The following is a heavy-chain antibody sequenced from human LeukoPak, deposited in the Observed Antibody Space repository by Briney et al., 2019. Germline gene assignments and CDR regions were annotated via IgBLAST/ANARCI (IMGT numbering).Heavy chain of an antibody. J-gene: IGHJ4*02. V-gene: IGHV5-51*01. CDR1: GYNFNSYW. CDR2: IYPGDSDT. Sequence: GESLKISCKGSGYNFNSYWIGWVRQTPGKGLEWMGIIYPGDSDTVYNPSFQGQVTMSADKSIGTAYLQWSSLKASDTAMYYCARRGEAAGYLPCWGQGTLVTVSS. D-gene: IGHD6-13*01. CDR3: ARRGEAAGYLPC.